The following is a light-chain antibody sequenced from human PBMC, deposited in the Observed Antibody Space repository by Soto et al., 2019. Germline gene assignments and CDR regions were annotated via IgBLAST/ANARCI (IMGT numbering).Light chain of an antibody. V-gene: IGKV3-11*01. CDR3: QQCYNWPQWT. Sequence: EIVLTQSPATLSLSPGGRATLSCRASQSIGTFFAWYQQKPGQAPRLLIYDACNRATGIPARFSGSGSGTDFTLTISSLEPEDFAVYYCQQCYNWPQWTFGQGTKVDIK. CDR2: DAC. CDR1: QSIGTF. J-gene: IGKJ1*01.